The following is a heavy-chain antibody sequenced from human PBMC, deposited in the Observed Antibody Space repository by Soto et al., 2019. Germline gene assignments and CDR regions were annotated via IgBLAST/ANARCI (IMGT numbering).Heavy chain of an antibody. V-gene: IGHV3-23*01. Sequence: EEHLLESGGDLVQPGGSLRLSCAASGFMFDNYAMSWIRQAPGKGLEWVAGISASGASIHYADAVKGRFIVSRDNANNDLYLQMSSLRVEDTATYYCTKDWVVVSTLPHNWGQGTRVTVSS. CDR2: ISASGASI. D-gene: IGHD2-15*01. J-gene: IGHJ4*02. CDR3: TKDWVVVSTLPHN. CDR1: GFMFDNYA.